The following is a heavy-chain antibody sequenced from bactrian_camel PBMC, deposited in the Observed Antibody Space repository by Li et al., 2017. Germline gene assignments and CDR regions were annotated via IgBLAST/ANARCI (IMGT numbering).Heavy chain of an antibody. V-gene: IGHV3S40*01. Sequence: VQLVESGGGLVQPGGFLRLSCAASGFEFNRFDMRWVRQAPGKGLEWVSSVSPTGSRIVYASFAKGRFTISRDNAKNTVYLQMNTLTPEDTAMYYCATGFGTAVANFEAPGQGTQVTVS. D-gene: IGHD3*01. J-gene: IGHJ4*01. CDR1: GFEFNRFD. CDR2: VSPTGSRI.